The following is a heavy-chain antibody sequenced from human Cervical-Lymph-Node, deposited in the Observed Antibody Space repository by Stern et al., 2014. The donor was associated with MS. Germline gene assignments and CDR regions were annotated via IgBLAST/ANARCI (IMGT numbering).Heavy chain of an antibody. Sequence: EDQLVESGGGLVQPGGSLRLSCEASGFTFSSYAMTWVRQAPGKGLEWVSVVSGSGTVTDYADSVKGRFTISRDNSKNKVYLQLNSLRAADTAVYYCARGNRPVIAAAGSFDSWGQGALVTVSS. V-gene: IGHV3-23*04. CDR1: GFTFSSYA. CDR2: VSGSGTVT. CDR3: ARGNRPVIAAAGSFDS. D-gene: IGHD6-13*01. J-gene: IGHJ4*02.